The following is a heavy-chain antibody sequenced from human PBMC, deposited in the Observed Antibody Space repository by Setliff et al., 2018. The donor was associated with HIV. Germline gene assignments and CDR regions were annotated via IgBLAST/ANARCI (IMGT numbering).Heavy chain of an antibody. CDR1: GGSISGHY. Sequence: SETLSLTCTVSGGSISGHYWSWIRQPPGKGLEWIAYIFYTGSTNYNPSLKSRVTISVDTSKNQFFLKLSAVTAADTAVYYCVRGYCSSTTCYDDYYYMDVWGKGSTVTVSS. CDR3: VRGYCSSTTCYDDYYYMDV. J-gene: IGHJ6*03. CDR2: IFYTGST. V-gene: IGHV4-59*11. D-gene: IGHD2-2*01.